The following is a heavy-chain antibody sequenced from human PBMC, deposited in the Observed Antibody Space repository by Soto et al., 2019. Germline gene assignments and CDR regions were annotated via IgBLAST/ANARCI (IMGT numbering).Heavy chain of an antibody. Sequence: PGGSLRLSCAASGFTSSSNAMSWVRQAPGKGLEWVSVISGSGDTTYYADSVKGRFTISRDNSKNTLYLQLNSLRAEDTALYYCAKLTHNYWGQGTLVTVSS. V-gene: IGHV3-23*01. CDR3: AKLTHNY. CDR2: ISGSGDTT. J-gene: IGHJ4*02. D-gene: IGHD2-15*01. CDR1: GFTSSSNA.